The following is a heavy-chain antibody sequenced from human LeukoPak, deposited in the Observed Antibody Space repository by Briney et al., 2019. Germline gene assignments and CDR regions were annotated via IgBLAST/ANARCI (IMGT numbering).Heavy chain of an antibody. V-gene: IGHV1-69*04. Sequence: SVKVSCKASGCTFSSYAISWVSQAPGQGLEWMGRIIPILGIANYAQKFQGRVTITADKSASTAYMELSSLRSEDTAVYYCARDQGIVRATTIDYWGQGTLVTVSS. CDR2: IIPILGIA. CDR3: ARDQGIVRATTIDY. CDR1: GCTFSSYA. D-gene: IGHD1-26*01. J-gene: IGHJ4*02.